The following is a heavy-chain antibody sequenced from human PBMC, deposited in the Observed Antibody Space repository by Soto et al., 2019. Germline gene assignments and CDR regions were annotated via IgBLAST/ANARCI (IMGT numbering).Heavy chain of an antibody. D-gene: IGHD6-6*01. CDR2: ISYDGSNK. CDR1: GFTFSSYA. V-gene: IGHV3-30-3*01. Sequence: GGSLRLSCAASGFTFSSYAMHWVRQAPGKGLEWLAVISYDGSNKYYADSVKGRFTISRDNSKNTLYLQMNSLRAEDTAVYYCARPMSIAARPDGYYYYGMDVWGQGTTVTVSS. J-gene: IGHJ6*02. CDR3: ARPMSIAARPDGYYYYGMDV.